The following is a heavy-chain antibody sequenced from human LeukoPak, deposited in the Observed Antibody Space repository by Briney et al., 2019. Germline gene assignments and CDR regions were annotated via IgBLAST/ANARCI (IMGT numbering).Heavy chain of an antibody. V-gene: IGHV4-39*01. D-gene: IGHD3-3*01. CDR3: ARGGVRRFLEWLSAYSPTWFDP. CDR1: GDSISSSNCY. Sequence: SETLSLTCTVSGDSISSSNCYWGWIRQPPGKGLEWIGSIYFSGGTYYNASLKSRVTISVDTSKNQFSLKLSSVTAADTAVYYCARGGVRRFLEWLSAYSPTWFDPWGQGTLVTVSS. CDR2: IYFSGGT. J-gene: IGHJ5*02.